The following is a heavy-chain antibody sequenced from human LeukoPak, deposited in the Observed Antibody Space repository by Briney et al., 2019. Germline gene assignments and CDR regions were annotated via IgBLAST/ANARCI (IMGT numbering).Heavy chain of an antibody. CDR1: GYTFTGYY. CDR2: INPNSGGT. V-gene: IGHV1-2*02. J-gene: IGHJ4*02. CDR3: ARDLEEGVVVVAAASDY. D-gene: IGHD2-15*01. Sequence: ASVKVSCKASGYTFTGYYMHWVRQAPGQGLEWMGWINPNSGGTNYAQKFRGRVTMTRDTSISTAYMELSRLRSDDTAVYYCARDLEEGVVVVAAASDYWGQGTLVTVSS.